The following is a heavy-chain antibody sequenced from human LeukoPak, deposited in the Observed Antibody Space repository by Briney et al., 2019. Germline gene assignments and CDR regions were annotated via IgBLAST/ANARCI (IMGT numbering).Heavy chain of an antibody. CDR2: INPNNGGT. CDR1: GYTFTGYY. V-gene: IGHV1-2*02. D-gene: IGHD2-21*02. Sequence: ASVKVSCKASGYTFTGYYMHWVRQAPGQGLEWMGWINPNNGGTNYAQKFQGRVTMTRDTSVSTAYMELNSLISDDTALYYCATSSGDWRFDYWGQGTLVTVSS. CDR3: ATSSGDWRFDY. J-gene: IGHJ4*02.